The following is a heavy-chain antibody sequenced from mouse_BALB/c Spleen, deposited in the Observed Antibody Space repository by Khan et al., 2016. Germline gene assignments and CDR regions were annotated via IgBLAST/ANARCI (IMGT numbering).Heavy chain of an antibody. CDR2: INPSTGYT. V-gene: IGHV1-7*01. CDR1: GYTFTSYW. J-gene: IGHJ1*01. Sequence: QIQLVQSGAELAKPGASVKMSCKASGYTFTSYWMHWVKQRPGQGLEWIGYINPSTGYTEYNQKFKDKATLTADKSSSTAYMQLSSLTSEDSAVYYCARSDSSYWYFDVWGAGTTVTVSS. D-gene: IGHD1-1*01. CDR3: ARSDSSYWYFDV.